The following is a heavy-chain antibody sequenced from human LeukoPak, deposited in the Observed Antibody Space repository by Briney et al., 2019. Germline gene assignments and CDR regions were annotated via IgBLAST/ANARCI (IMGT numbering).Heavy chain of an antibody. CDR1: GFTFSTYA. D-gene: IGHD3-16*01. Sequence: PGGSLRLSCAASGFTFSTYAMNWVRQAPGKGLEWVSGISSSGTTWYADSVKGRFTISRDNSKNTLYLQMDSLRAEDTAVYYCAKDPGGRLDYWGQGTLVTVSS. CDR3: AKDPGGRLDY. J-gene: IGHJ4*02. V-gene: IGHV3-23*01. CDR2: ISSSGTT.